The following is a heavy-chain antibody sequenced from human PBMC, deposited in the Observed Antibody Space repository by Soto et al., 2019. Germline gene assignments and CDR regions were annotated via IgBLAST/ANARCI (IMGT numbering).Heavy chain of an antibody. V-gene: IGHV1-69*06. CDR2: IIPIFGTA. J-gene: IGHJ4*02. CDR3: ARSRRPVGGYCSGGSCYSVGY. CDR1: GGTFSSYA. Sequence: SVKVSCKASGGTFSSYAISWVRQAPGQGLEWMGGIIPIFGTANYAQKFQGRVTITADKSTSTAYMELSSLRSEDTAVYYCARSRRPVGGYCSGGSCYSVGYWGQGTLVTVSS. D-gene: IGHD2-15*01.